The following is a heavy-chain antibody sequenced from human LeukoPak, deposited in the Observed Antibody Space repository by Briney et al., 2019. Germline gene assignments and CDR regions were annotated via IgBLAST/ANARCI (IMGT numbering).Heavy chain of an antibody. CDR3: AKGVYSTSWWSVDY. CDR2: ISGSGYST. CDR1: GFTFSTYA. D-gene: IGHD2-2*01. V-gene: IGHV3-23*01. J-gene: IGHJ4*02. Sequence: GGSLRLSCAASGFTFSTYAMSWVRQAPGKGLEWVSSISGSGYSTYYADSVRGRFTISRDNSKDTLYLQVSSLRAEDTAVYYCAKGVYSTSWWSVDYWGQGTLVTVSS.